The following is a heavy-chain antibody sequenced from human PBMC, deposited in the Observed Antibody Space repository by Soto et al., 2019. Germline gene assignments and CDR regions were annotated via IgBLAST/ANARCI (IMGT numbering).Heavy chain of an antibody. CDR3: ARGLYYDILTGYYLYYYYGMDV. D-gene: IGHD3-9*01. J-gene: IGHJ6*02. CDR1: GYTFTSYD. CDR2: MNPNSGNT. V-gene: IGHV1-8*01. Sequence: ASVKVSCKASGYTFTSYDINWVRQATGQGLEWMGWMNPNSGNTGYAQKFQGRVTMTRNTSISTAYMELSSLRSEDTAVYYCARGLYYDILTGYYLYYYYGMDVWGQGTTVTVAS.